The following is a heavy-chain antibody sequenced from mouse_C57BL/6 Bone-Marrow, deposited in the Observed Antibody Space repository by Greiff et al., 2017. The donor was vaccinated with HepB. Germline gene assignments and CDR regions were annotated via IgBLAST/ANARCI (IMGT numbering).Heavy chain of an antibody. V-gene: IGHV5-12*01. D-gene: IGHD1-1*01. J-gene: IGHJ2*01. CDR3: ARHTVALDY. Sequence: EVHLVESGGGLVQPGGSLKLSCAASGFTFSDYYMYWVRQTPEKRLEWVAYISNGGGSTYYPDTVKGRFTISRDNAKNTLYLQMSRLKSEDTAMYYCARHTVALDYWGQGTTLTVSS. CDR1: GFTFSDYY. CDR2: ISNGGGST.